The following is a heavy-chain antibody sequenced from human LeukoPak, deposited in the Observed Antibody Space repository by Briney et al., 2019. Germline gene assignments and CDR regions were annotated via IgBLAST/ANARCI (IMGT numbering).Heavy chain of an antibody. Sequence: PSETPSLTCTVSGGSISSYYWSWIWQPPGKGLEWIGYIYYSGSTNYNPSLKSRVTMSIDTSKNQFSLKLSSVTAADTAVYYCARWSGYALDWGQGTLVTVSS. CDR1: GGSISSYY. J-gene: IGHJ4*02. D-gene: IGHD2-2*01. V-gene: IGHV4-59*01. CDR3: ARWSGYALD. CDR2: IYYSGST.